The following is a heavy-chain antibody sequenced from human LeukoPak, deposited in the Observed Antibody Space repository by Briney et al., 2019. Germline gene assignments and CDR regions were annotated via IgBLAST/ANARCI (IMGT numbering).Heavy chain of an antibody. CDR2: ISYSGST. J-gene: IGHJ4*02. CDR3: ARAGYPGSDSEGTLNY. CDR1: GGSISSTNYY. V-gene: IGHV4-39*07. Sequence: PSETLSLTCTVSGGSISSTNYYWGWIRQPPGKGLEWIGSISYSGSTYYNPSLKSRVTTSLDTSKNRFSLKLSSVTAADTAVYYCARAGYPGSDSEGTLNYWGQGTLVTVSS. D-gene: IGHD6-13*01.